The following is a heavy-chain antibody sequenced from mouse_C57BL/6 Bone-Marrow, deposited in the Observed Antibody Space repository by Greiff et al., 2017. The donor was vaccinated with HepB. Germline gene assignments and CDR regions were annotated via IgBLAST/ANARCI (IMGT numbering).Heavy chain of an antibody. Sequence: VQVVESGAELARPGASVKLSCKASGYTFTSYGISWVKQRTGQGLEWIGEIYPRSGNTYYNEKFKGKATLTADKSSSTAYMELRSLTSEDSAVYFCARKIYYGYDGDYYAMDYWGQGTSVTVSS. CDR1: GYTFTSYG. CDR3: ARKIYYGYDGDYYAMDY. J-gene: IGHJ4*01. V-gene: IGHV1-81*01. D-gene: IGHD2-2*01. CDR2: IYPRSGNT.